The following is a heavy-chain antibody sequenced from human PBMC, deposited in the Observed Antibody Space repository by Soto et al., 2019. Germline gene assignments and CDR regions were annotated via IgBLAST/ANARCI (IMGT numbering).Heavy chain of an antibody. J-gene: IGHJ5*02. CDR3: ARDPTPTIVVVVASNNWFDP. CDR2: ISPYNGNT. CDR1: GYTFTSYG. V-gene: IGHV1-18*01. D-gene: IGHD2-15*01. Sequence: ASVKVSCKASGYTFTSYGISWVRQAPGQGLEWMGWISPYNGNTNYAQKLQGRVTMTTDTSTSTAYMELRSLRSDDTAVYYCARDPTPTIVVVVASNNWFDPWGQGTLVTVSS.